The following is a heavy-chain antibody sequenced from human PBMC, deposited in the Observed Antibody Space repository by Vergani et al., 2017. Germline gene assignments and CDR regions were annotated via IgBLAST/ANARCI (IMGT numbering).Heavy chain of an antibody. CDR1: GFSFPGYA. CDR3: AKXEGGSGWYRGAFDI. V-gene: IGHV3-23*01. J-gene: IGHJ3*02. Sequence: EVQLLESGGGLVQPGGSLGLFCEASGFSFPGYAMSWVRQAPGKGLVWVSSVSGSSATPYYADSVKGRFIISRDNSKNTLYLQMNSLRAEDTAVYYCAKXEGGSGWYRGAFDIWGQGTMVTVSS. CDR2: VSGSSATP. D-gene: IGHD6-19*01.